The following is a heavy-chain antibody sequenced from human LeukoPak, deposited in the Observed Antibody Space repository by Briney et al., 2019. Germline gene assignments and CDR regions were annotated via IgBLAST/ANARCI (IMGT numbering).Heavy chain of an antibody. CDR1: GGTFSSYA. CDR2: IIPIFGTA. CDR3: ARRVETGTIRDFAFDI. Sequence: SVKVSCKASGGTFSSYAISWVRQAPGQGLEWMGGIIPIFGTANYAQKFQGRVTITADKSTSTAYMELSSLRSEDTAVYYCARRVETGTIRDFAFDIWGQGTMVTVSS. D-gene: IGHD1/OR15-1a*01. V-gene: IGHV1-69*06. J-gene: IGHJ3*02.